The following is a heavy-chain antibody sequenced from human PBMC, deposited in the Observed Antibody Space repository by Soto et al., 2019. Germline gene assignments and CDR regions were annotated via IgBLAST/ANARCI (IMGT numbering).Heavy chain of an antibody. CDR3: AKAQTSHRYFDWLSHPGTVDY. CDR2: ISGSGGST. D-gene: IGHD3-9*01. J-gene: IGHJ4*02. CDR1: GFTFSSYA. V-gene: IGHV3-23*01. Sequence: HPGGSLRLSCAASGFTFSSYAMSWVRQAPGKGLEWVSAISGSGGSTYYADSVKGRFTISRDNSKNTLYLQMNSLRAEDTALYYCAKAQTSHRYFDWLSHPGTVDYWGQGTLVTVSS.